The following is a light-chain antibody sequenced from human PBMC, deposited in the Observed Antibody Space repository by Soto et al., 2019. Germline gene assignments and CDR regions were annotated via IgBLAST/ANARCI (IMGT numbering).Light chain of an antibody. CDR3: MQATQLRT. CDR1: RSLVASDGNAY. Sequence: EIVLTQTPLLSPVTLGQPASISCRSSRSLVASDGNAYLTWLHQRPGQPPRPLIYKVSQRLSGVPDRVSGSGAGTDFTLHISRVGAEDVGTYFCMQATQLRTFGQGTRLEIK. CDR2: KVS. J-gene: IGKJ5*01. V-gene: IGKV2-24*01.